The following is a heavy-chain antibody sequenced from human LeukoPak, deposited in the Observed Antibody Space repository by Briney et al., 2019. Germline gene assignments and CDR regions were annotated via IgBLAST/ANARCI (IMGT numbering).Heavy chain of an antibody. Sequence: GASVKVSCKASGYTFTSYGINWVRQAPGQGLEWMGWISTYNDNTNYARNLQGRVTMTTDTSTSTAYMELRSLRSDDTAVYYCARVGGGKQNWFDPWGQGTLVTVSS. CDR2: ISTYNDNT. CDR3: ARVGGGKQNWFDP. D-gene: IGHD4-23*01. CDR1: GYTFTSYG. J-gene: IGHJ5*02. V-gene: IGHV1-18*01.